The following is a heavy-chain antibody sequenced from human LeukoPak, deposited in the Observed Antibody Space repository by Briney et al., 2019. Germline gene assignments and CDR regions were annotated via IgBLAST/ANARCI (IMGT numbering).Heavy chain of an antibody. CDR1: GGSISSYY. D-gene: IGHD5-18*01. V-gene: IGHV4-59*01. CDR3: ASASGYSYGSFGWFDP. J-gene: IGHJ5*02. Sequence: SETLSLTCTVSGGSISSYYWSWIRQPPGKGLEWIGYIYYSGSTNYNPSLKSRVTISVDTPKNQFSLKLSSVTAADTAVYYCASASGYSYGSFGWFDPWGQGTLVTVSS. CDR2: IYYSGST.